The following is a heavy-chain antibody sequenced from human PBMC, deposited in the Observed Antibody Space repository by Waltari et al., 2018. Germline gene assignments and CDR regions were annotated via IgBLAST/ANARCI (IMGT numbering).Heavy chain of an antibody. CDR1: GWSFRGYY. J-gene: IGHJ6*02. V-gene: IGHV4-34*01. CDR3: ARLVYSYGLGYYYGMDV. Sequence: QVQLQQWGAGLLKPSETLSLTCAVYGWSFRGYYWSWIRQPPGKGLEWIGEINHSGSTNYNPSLKSRVTISVDTSKNQFSLKLSSVTAADTAVYYCARLVYSYGLGYYYGMDVWGQGTTVTVSS. CDR2: INHSGST. D-gene: IGHD5-18*01.